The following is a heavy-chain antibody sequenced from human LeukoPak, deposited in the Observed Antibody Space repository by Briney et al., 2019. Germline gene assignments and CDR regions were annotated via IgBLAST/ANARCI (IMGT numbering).Heavy chain of an antibody. CDR2: IYPVDSDT. V-gene: IGHV5-51*01. D-gene: IGHD6-13*01. CDR3: ARAAPGYWYFDL. Sequence: GESLKISCKGSGYSFTNNWIGWVRQMPGKGLEWMGVIYPVDSDTRYSPSLQGQITISADRSISTAYLQWSSLKASDTAIYYCARAAPGYWYFDLWGRGTLVTVSS. CDR1: GYSFTNNW. J-gene: IGHJ2*01.